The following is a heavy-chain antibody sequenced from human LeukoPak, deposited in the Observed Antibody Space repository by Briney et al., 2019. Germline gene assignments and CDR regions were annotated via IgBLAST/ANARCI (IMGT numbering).Heavy chain of an antibody. J-gene: IGHJ4*02. V-gene: IGHV3-15*01. D-gene: IGHD7-27*01. CDR1: GFNFSNAW. CDR3: TTDPPSNWGSRGGGY. Sequence: GGSLRLSCAASGFNFSNAWMSWVRQAPGKGLDWVGRIKSKNDGGPTDYAAPVKGRFTVSRDDSKNTLDLQMNSLKIEDTAVYYCTTDPPSNWGSRGGGYWGQGTLVTVSS. CDR2: IKSKNDGGPT.